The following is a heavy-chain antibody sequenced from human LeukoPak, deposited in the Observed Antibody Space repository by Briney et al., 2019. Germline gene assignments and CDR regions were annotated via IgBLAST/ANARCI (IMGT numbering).Heavy chain of an antibody. Sequence: ASVKVSCKASGFPFTNYAFHWVHQAPGQRLEWLGWINAGNDDTKYPQKFQGRVTITRDTSANTAYMELSSLTSDDTAVYYCARVRGVIIYPRHYYFDYWGQGTLVTVSS. CDR2: INAGNDDT. CDR3: ARVRGVIIYPRHYYFDY. CDR1: GFPFTNYA. V-gene: IGHV1-3*01. J-gene: IGHJ4*02. D-gene: IGHD3-10*01.